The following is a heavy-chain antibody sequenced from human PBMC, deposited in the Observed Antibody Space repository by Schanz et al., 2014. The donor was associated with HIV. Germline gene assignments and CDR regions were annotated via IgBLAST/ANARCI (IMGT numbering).Heavy chain of an antibody. Sequence: QVQLVESGGGVVQPGRSLRLSCAASGFTFSSYGMHWVRQAPGKGLEWVAVISYDGSDKYHADSVKGRFTISRDNSKNTLYLQMNSLRAEDTAVYYCAKDQGYDFWSGYYNYYGMDVWGQGTTVTVS. CDR3: AKDQGYDFWSGYYNYYGMDV. CDR1: GFTFSSYG. J-gene: IGHJ6*02. CDR2: ISYDGSDK. V-gene: IGHV3-30*18. D-gene: IGHD3-3*01.